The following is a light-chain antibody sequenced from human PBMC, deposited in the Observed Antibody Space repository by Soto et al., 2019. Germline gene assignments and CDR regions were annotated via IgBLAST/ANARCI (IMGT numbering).Light chain of an antibody. CDR1: SSDVGAYNY. J-gene: IGLJ1*01. Sequence: QSVLTQSASGSGSPGQSITISCTGTSSDVGAYNYVSWYQQHPGKAPKLMIYDVSNRPSGVSNRFSGSKSGDTASLTISGLQAEDEADYFCGSYTTSSYYVFATGTKAIVL. CDR2: DVS. V-gene: IGLV2-14*01. CDR3: GSYTTSSYYV.